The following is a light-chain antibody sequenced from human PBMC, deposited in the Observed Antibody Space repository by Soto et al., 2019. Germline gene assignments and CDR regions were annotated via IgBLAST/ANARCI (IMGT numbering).Light chain of an antibody. CDR3: CSFSTSGTHV. J-gene: IGLJ1*01. V-gene: IGLV2-14*01. CDR1: SSDVGTYDY. CDR2: GVN. Sequence: QSVLTQPASVSGSPGQSITISCTGTSSDVGTYDYVSWHQQHPGKAPKLIIYGVNNRPSGVSSRFSGSKSGNTASLTISGLQAEDEADYYCCSFSTSGTHVFGTGTKVTV.